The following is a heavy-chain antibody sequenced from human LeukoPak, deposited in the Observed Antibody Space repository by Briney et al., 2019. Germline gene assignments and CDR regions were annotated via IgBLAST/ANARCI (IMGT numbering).Heavy chain of an antibody. D-gene: IGHD2-15*01. CDR3: ARHICSGTICYVFDY. CDR1: GGSITSYS. J-gene: IGHJ4*02. CDR2: IYASGST. Sequence: SETLSLTCSVSGGSITSYSWSWIRQPAGKGLEWIGQIYASGSTNYNPSLKSRVTMSVDTSKNQFSLKLSSVTAADTAVYYCARHICSGTICYVFDYWGQGTLVTVSS. V-gene: IGHV4-4*07.